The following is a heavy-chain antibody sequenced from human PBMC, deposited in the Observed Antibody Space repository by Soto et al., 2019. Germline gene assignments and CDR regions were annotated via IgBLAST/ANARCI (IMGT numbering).Heavy chain of an antibody. D-gene: IGHD3-10*01. J-gene: IGHJ6*02. CDR3: AREAMVRGVIITSLTPYYYYYGMDV. CDR2: INPSGGST. CDR1: GYTFTSYY. Sequence: GASVKVSCKASGYTFTSYYMHWVRQAPGQGLEWMGIINPSGGSTSYAQKFQGRVTMTRDTSTSTVYMELSSLRSEDTAVYYCAREAMVRGVIITSLTPYYYYYGMDVWGQGTTVTVSS. V-gene: IGHV1-46*01.